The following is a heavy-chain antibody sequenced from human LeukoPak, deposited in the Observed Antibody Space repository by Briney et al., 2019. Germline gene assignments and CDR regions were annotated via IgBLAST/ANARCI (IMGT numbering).Heavy chain of an antibody. D-gene: IGHD4-17*01. CDR2: IIPSGTTT. V-gene: IGHV3-11*01. CDR3: ARHSAVTPFGAFDI. CDR1: GFTFSDYY. J-gene: IGHJ3*02. Sequence: PGGSLRLSCAASGFTFSDYYMTWIRQAPGKGLEWVSYIIPSGTTTYYADSVKGRFTISRDNAKNSLYLQMNSLRAEDTAVYYCARHSAVTPFGAFDIWGQGTMVTVSS.